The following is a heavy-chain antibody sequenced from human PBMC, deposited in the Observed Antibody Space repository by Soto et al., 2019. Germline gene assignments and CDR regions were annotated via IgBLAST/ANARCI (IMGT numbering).Heavy chain of an antibody. CDR1: GDTLSHYA. D-gene: IGHD1-26*01. V-gene: IGHV1-69*01. CDR3: AAAYGSGTGDH. J-gene: IGHJ4*02. Sequence: QVQLVQSGAEVKKPGSSVKVSCKASGDTLSHYAISWVRQVHGQGLEWMGGTIPSIGTTDYAQKFQGRVTITAYETTTTSYMELNRLRSEDTAVDYCAAAYGSGTGDHWGEGTQVPVS. CDR2: TIPSIGTT.